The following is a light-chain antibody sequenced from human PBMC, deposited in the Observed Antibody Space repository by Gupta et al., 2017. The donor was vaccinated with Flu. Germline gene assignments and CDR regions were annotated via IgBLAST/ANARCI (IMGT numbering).Light chain of an antibody. Sequence: TTSCTRTIYDVDGYTDDSWYQQHPVKAHKLLVYNVHKPPSGVPDRFSGSKSGNTASLTISGLQDEDEADYYCCSYAGTYTYVFGGGTKLTVL. CDR2: NVH. CDR3: CSYAGTYTYV. J-gene: IGLJ3*02. V-gene: IGLV2-11*03. CDR1: IYDVDGYTD.